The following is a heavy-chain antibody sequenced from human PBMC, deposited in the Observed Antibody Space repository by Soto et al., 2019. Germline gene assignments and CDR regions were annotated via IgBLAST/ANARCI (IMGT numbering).Heavy chain of an antibody. Sequence: GGSLRLSCAASGFSFSDSSMHWVRQASGKGLEWVGRIRSKTHTYATAYAASVTGRFTVSRDDSKNTAYLQMNSLETEDTAVYYCTRLTYPGSYYDYWGQGTLVTVSS. CDR2: IRSKTHTYAT. D-gene: IGHD3-10*01. J-gene: IGHJ4*02. CDR3: TRLTYPGSYYDY. V-gene: IGHV3-73*01. CDR1: GFSFSDSS.